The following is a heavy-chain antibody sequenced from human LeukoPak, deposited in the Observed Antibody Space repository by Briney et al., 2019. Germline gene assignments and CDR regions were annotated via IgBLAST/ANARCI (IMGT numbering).Heavy chain of an antibody. J-gene: IGHJ3*01. V-gene: IGHV3-7*03. Sequence: GGSLRLSCAASGFTFSSYWMTWVRQAPGKGQECVATIKQDGSEKYYVDSVKGRFTISRDNAKNSLFLQLNSLRAEDSALYYCARGGRGSAAVVAPRSFDVWGQGTMVTVSS. CDR2: IKQDGSEK. CDR3: ARGGRGSAAVVAPRSFDV. D-gene: IGHD3-22*01. CDR1: GFTFSSYW.